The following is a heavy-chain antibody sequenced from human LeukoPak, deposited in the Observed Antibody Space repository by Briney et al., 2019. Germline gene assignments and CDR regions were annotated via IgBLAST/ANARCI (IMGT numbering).Heavy chain of an antibody. CDR3: AKDYEDGYILYYFDY. CDR2: ISYDGSNK. Sequence: GGSLRLSCAASGFTFSSYGMHWVRQAPGKGLEWVAVISYDGSNKYYADSVKGRFTTSRDNSKNTLYLQMNSLRAEDTAVYYCAKDYEDGYILYYFDYWGQGTLVTVSS. V-gene: IGHV3-30*18. CDR1: GFTFSSYG. D-gene: IGHD5-24*01. J-gene: IGHJ4*02.